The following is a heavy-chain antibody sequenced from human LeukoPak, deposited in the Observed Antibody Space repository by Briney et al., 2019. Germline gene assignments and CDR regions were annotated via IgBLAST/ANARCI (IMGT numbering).Heavy chain of an antibody. J-gene: IGHJ6*02. CDR2: IYHSGST. V-gene: IGHV4-4*02. CDR3: ARFCGSTSWHSGYYYGIDV. CDR1: GFTFSSYAM. Sequence: PGGSLRLSCAASGFTFSSYAMSWVRQPPGKGLEWIGEIYHSGSTNYNPSLESRVTVSVDKSKNQFSLDLSSVTAADTAVYYCARFCGSTSWHSGYYYGIDVWGQGTTVTVSS. D-gene: IGHD2-2*01.